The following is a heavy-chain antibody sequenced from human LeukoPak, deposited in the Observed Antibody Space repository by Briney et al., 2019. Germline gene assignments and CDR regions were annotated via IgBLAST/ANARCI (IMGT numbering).Heavy chain of an antibody. V-gene: IGHV3-23*01. J-gene: IGHJ4*02. CDR1: GFSFRSYP. CDR2: ISGSGDST. D-gene: IGHD6-13*01. CDR3: AKTAGIAAAADFDY. Sequence: GGSLRLSCAASGFSFRSYPMSWVRQAPGKGLEWVSSISGSGDSTYYADSVKGRFTISRDNSKNTLYLQMNSLRAEDTAVYCCAKTAGIAAAADFDYWGQGTLVTVSS.